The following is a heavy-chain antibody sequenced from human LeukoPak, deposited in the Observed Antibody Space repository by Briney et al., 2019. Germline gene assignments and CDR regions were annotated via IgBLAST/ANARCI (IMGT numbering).Heavy chain of an antibody. J-gene: IGHJ4*02. CDR2: IHRNDGGT. V-gene: IGHV3-20*01. D-gene: IGHD4-23*01. CDR3: ARGNSNFDS. Sequence: GGSLRLSCVASGFIFDDNGMSWVCQVPGKGLEWVSGIHRNDGGTIYADSVRGRFTISRDSAKRSLYLHMNSLRVEDTALYHCARGNSNFDSWGQGTLVTVSS. CDR1: GFIFDDNG.